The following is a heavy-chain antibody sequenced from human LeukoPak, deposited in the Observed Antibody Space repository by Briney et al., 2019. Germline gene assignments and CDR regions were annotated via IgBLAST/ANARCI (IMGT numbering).Heavy chain of an antibody. J-gene: IGHJ6*02. CDR1: GFTFSSYG. V-gene: IGHV3-33*01. Sequence: GGSLRLSCAASGFTFSSYGMHWVRQAPGKGLEWVAVIWYDGSNKYYADSVKGRFTISRDNSKNTLYLQMNSLRAEDTAVYYCARGPTSGSYPTGYYYYGMDVWGQGTTVTVSS. CDR3: ARGPTSGSYPTGYYYYGMDV. D-gene: IGHD1-26*01. CDR2: IWYDGSNK.